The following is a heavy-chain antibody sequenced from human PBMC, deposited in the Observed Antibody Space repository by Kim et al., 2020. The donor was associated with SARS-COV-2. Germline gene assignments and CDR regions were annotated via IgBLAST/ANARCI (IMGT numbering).Heavy chain of an antibody. D-gene: IGHD1-26*01. Sequence: TSYAQKFQGRVTMTRDTSTSTVYMELSSLRSEDTAVYYCARDRGRYFDYWGQGTLVTVSS. J-gene: IGHJ4*02. V-gene: IGHV1-46*01. CDR3: ARDRGRYFDY. CDR2: T.